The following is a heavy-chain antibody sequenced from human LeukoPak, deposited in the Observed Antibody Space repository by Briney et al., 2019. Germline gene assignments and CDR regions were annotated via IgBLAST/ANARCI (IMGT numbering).Heavy chain of an antibody. V-gene: IGHV4-34*01. D-gene: IGHD3-22*01. CDR2: INHSGST. Sequence: PSETLSLTCAVYGGSFSGYYWSWLRQPPGKGLEWIGEINHSGSTNYNPSLKSRVTISVDTSKNQFSLKLSSVTAADTAVYYCARVSRYYYDSSGPWGQGTLVTVSS. CDR3: ARVSRYYYDSSGP. J-gene: IGHJ5*02. CDR1: GGSFSGYY.